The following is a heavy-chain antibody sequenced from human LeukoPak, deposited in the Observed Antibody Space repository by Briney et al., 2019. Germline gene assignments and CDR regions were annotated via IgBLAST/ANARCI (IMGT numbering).Heavy chain of an antibody. CDR2: ISSSGSTI. CDR1: GFTFSSYE. Sequence: GGSLRLSCAASGFTFSSYEMNWVRQAPGKGLEWVSYISSSGSTIYYADSVKGRFTISRDNAKNSLYLQMNSLRAEDTALYYCARDVNIVLMVYEPGNFDIWGQGTMVTVSS. CDR3: ARDVNIVLMVYEPGNFDI. D-gene: IGHD2-8*01. V-gene: IGHV3-48*03. J-gene: IGHJ3*02.